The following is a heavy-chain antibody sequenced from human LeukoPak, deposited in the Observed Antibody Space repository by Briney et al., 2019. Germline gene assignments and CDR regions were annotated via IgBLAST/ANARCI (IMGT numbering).Heavy chain of an antibody. Sequence: GGSLRLSCAASGFTFSSYAMSWVRQAPGKGLEWLSYISTSGSIVKYVDSVKGRFTISRDNAKNSLYLQMNSLRGEDTAVYYCATRFQRGPSAAFDIWGQGTMVTVSS. V-gene: IGHV3-48*04. CDR1: GFTFSSYA. D-gene: IGHD6-25*01. CDR3: ATRFQRGPSAAFDI. J-gene: IGHJ3*02. CDR2: ISTSGSIV.